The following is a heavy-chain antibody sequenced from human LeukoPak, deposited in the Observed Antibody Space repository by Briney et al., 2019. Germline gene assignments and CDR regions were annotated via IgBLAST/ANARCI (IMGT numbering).Heavy chain of an antibody. Sequence: SETLSLTCTVSGGSVSSGSYYWSWIRQPPGKGLEWIGYIYYSGSTNYDPSLKSRVTISVDTSKNQFSLKLSSVTAADTAVYYCASEGAGTFDYWGQGTLVTVSS. CDR2: IYYSGST. D-gene: IGHD6-13*01. J-gene: IGHJ4*02. V-gene: IGHV4-61*01. CDR3: ASEGAGTFDY. CDR1: GGSVSSGSYY.